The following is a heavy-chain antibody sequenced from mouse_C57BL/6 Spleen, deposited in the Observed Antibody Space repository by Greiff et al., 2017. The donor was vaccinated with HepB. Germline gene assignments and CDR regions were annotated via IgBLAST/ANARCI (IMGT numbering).Heavy chain of an antibody. V-gene: IGHV1-42*01. CDR2: INPSTGGT. Sequence: VQLQQSGPELVKPGASVKISCKASGYSFTGYYMNWVKQSPEKSLEWIGEINPSTGGTTYNQKFKAKATLTVDKSSSTAYMQLKSLTSEDSAVYYCARRAIYYDGSSYDYWGQGTTLTVSS. CDR1: GYSFTGYY. J-gene: IGHJ2*01. D-gene: IGHD1-1*01. CDR3: ARRAIYYDGSSYDY.